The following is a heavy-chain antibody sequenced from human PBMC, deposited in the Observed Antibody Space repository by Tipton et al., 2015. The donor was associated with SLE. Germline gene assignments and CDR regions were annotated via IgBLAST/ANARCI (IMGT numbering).Heavy chain of an antibody. CDR2: INHSGST. J-gene: IGHJ4*02. D-gene: IGHD3-9*01. CDR3: ARGNYDILTGYYAH. V-gene: IGHV4-34*01. CDR1: GGSFSGYY. Sequence: TLSLTCAVYGGSFSGYYWSWIRQPPGKGLEWIGEINHSGSTNYNPSLKSRVTISVDTSKNQFSLKLSSVTAADTAVYYCARGNYDILTGYYAHWGQGTLVTVSS.